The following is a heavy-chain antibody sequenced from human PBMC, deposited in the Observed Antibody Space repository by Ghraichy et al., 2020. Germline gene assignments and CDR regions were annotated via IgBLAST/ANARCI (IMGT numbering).Heavy chain of an antibody. CDR3: ASCADRSCGRIDY. D-gene: IGHD2-21*01. J-gene: IGHJ4*02. CDR2: IFYTGST. V-gene: IGHV4-59*08. Sequence: SETLSLTCTVSGGSISNYYWSWIRQPPGKGLEWIGYIFYTGSTNYYPSLKSRVTVSVDTSKNQFSLKLSSVTAADTAVYYCASCADRSCGRIDYWGQGTLVTVSS. CDR1: GGSISNYY.